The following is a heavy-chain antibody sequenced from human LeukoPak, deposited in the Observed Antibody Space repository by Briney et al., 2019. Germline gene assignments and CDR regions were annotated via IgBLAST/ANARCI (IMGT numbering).Heavy chain of an antibody. CDR3: TTLSPPSSWYHTWIYYYYYYMDV. CDR1: GFTFSSYW. D-gene: IGHD6-13*01. CDR2: IKSKTDGGTT. J-gene: IGHJ6*03. V-gene: IGHV3-15*01. Sequence: PGGSLRLSCAASGFTFSSYWMSWVRQAPGKGLEWVGRIKSKTDGGTTDYAAPVKGRFTISRDDSKNTLYLQMNSLKTEDTAVYYCTTLSPPSSWYHTWIYYYYYYMDVWGKGTTVTISS.